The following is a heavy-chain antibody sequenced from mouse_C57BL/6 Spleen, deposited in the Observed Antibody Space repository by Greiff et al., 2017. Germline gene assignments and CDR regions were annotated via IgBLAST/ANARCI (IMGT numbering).Heavy chain of an antibody. J-gene: IGHJ2*01. CDR2: IYPGSGST. D-gene: IGHD3-2*02. V-gene: IGHV1-55*01. Sequence: QVQLQQPGAELVKPGASVKMSCKASGYTFTSYWITWVKQRPGQGLEWIGDIYPGSGSTNYNEKFKSKATLTVDTSSSTAYMQLSSLTSEDSAVYYCARGTAQATDFGCWGQGTTLTVSS. CDR1: GYTFTSYW. CDR3: ARGTAQATDFGC.